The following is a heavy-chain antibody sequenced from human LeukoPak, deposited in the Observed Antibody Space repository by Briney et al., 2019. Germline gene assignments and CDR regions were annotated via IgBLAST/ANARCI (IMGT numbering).Heavy chain of an antibody. V-gene: IGHV1-69*02. CDR3: ARTGRGYRFEYYFDY. CDR2: IIPFIGVT. CDR1: GDTFSSHT. J-gene: IGHJ4*02. D-gene: IGHD5-18*01. Sequence: SVKVSCKASGDTFSSHTINWVRQAPGQGLEWMGRIIPFIGVTKYAQKFQARVTITADKSTSTAYMELRSLRSEDTAVYYCARTGRGYRFEYYFDYWGQGTLVTVSS.